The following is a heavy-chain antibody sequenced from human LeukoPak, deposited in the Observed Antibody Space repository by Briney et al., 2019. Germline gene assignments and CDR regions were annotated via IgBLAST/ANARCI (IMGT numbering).Heavy chain of an antibody. Sequence: PSETLSLTCTVPGGSISSSSYYWGWIRQPPGKGLEWIGSIYYSGSTYYNPSLKSRVTISVDTSKNQFSLKLSSVTAADTAVYYCARLKDRITRSDYFDYWGQGTLVTVSS. V-gene: IGHV4-39*01. D-gene: IGHD3-10*01. CDR3: ARLKDRITRSDYFDY. CDR1: GGSISSSSYY. J-gene: IGHJ4*02. CDR2: IYYSGST.